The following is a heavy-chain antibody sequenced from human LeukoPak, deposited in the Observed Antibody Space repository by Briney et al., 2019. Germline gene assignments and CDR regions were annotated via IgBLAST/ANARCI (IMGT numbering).Heavy chain of an antibody. CDR3: AKESLLWFASVVGYMDV. Sequence: SGGSLRLSCAASGFTFSSYAMSWVRQAPGKGLEWVSAISGSGGSTYYADSVKGRFTISRDNSKNTLYLQMNSLRAEDTAVYYCAKESLLWFASVVGYMDVWGKGTTVTVSS. J-gene: IGHJ6*03. CDR2: ISGSGGST. CDR1: GFTFSSYA. D-gene: IGHD3-10*01. V-gene: IGHV3-23*01.